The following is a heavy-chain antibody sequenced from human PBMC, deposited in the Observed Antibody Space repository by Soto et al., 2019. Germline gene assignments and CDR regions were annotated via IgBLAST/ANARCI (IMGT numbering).Heavy chain of an antibody. Sequence: SETLSLTCGVNGGSFSGYYCKWIRQPPGQGLEWNRKINHSGSTNCIPSLKSRVTISVDTSKNQFSLKLSSVSAADTAVYYCARVDYDFWSGYYTEYYYYYMDVWAKGTTVTVSS. CDR2: INHSGST. CDR3: ARVDYDFWSGYYTEYYYYYMDV. V-gene: IGHV4-34*01. D-gene: IGHD3-3*01. J-gene: IGHJ6*03. CDR1: GGSFSGYY.